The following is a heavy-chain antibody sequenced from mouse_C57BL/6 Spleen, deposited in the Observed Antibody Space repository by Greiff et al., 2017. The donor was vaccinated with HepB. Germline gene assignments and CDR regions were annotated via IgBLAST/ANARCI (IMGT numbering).Heavy chain of an antibody. D-gene: IGHD2-10*02. J-gene: IGHJ2*01. CDR2: IHPNSGST. Sequence: VKLQQPGAELVKPGASVKLSCKASGYTFTSYWMHWVKQRPGQGLEWIGMIHPNSGSTNYNEKFKSKATLTVDKSSSTAYMQLSSLTSEDSAVYYCARSVYGNYEGDYFDYWGQGTTLTVSS. CDR1: GYTFTSYW. V-gene: IGHV1-64*01. CDR3: ARSVYGNYEGDYFDY.